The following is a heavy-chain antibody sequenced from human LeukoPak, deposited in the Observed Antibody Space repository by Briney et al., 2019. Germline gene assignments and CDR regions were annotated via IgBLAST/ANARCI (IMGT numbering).Heavy chain of an antibody. CDR1: GFTFSSYG. CDR3: AREGAGVADYGDHEDAFDI. D-gene: IGHD4-17*01. Sequence: GRSLRLSCAASGFTFSSYGMHWVRQAPGEGLEWVAVISYDGNNKYYADSVKGRFTISRDNSKNTLYLQMNSLRAEDTAVYYCAREGAGVADYGDHEDAFDIWGQGTMVTVSS. V-gene: IGHV3-30*03. CDR2: ISYDGNNK. J-gene: IGHJ3*02.